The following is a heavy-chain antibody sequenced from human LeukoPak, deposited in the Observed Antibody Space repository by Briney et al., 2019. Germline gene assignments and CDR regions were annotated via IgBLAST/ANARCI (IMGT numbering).Heavy chain of an antibody. J-gene: IGHJ4*02. CDR1: GGSISSGSYH. CDR3: ARGRIAVAGTSYDD. D-gene: IGHD6-19*01. CDR2: FYPSGST. V-gene: IGHV4-61*02. Sequence: PSETLSLTCTVSGGSISSGSYHWRSIRQPAARVRGWIGRFYPSGSTNYNPSLKSRVTISVDTSKNQLSLKLSSVTASDTAVYHCARGRIAVAGTSYDDWGQGILVTVSS.